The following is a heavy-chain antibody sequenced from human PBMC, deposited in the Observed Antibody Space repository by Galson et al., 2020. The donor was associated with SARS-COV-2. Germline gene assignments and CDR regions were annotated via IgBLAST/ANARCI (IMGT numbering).Heavy chain of an antibody. J-gene: IGHJ6*02. CDR2: INPSGGST. D-gene: IGHD6-19*01. CDR3: ARDLPRSSGWGVNYYYGMDV. CDR1: GYTFTSYY. Sequence: ASVQVSCKASGYTFTSYYMHWVRQAPGQGLEWMGIINPSGGSTSYAQKFQGRVTMTRDTSTSTVYMELSSLRSEDTAVYYCARDLPRSSGWGVNYYYGMDVWGQGNTVIVSS. V-gene: IGHV1-46*01.